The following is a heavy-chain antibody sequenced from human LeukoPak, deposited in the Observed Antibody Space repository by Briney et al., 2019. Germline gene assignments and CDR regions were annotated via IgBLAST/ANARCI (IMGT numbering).Heavy chain of an antibody. CDR2: ISSSSTYI. Sequence: GSLRLSCAASGFTFSRYSVNWVRQAPGKGLEWVSSISSSSTYIYYADSVKGRFTISRDDAENSVHLQMNSLRVDDTAVYYCARDGIGASGDYYWYFDLWGRGTLLTVSS. CDR1: GFTFSRYS. D-gene: IGHD2-21*01. CDR3: ARDGIGASGDYYWYFDL. J-gene: IGHJ2*01. V-gene: IGHV3-21*01.